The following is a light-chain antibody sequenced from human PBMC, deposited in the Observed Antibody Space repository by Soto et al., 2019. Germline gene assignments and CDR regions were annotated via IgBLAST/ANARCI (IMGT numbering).Light chain of an antibody. CDR3: QQYNNWPRT. CDR2: GAS. CDR1: QSVSRN. V-gene: IGKV3-15*01. Sequence: EIVMTQSPATLSLSPWERATLSFRASQSVSRNLDWYQQKPGQAPRLLIYGASTRATGIPARLSGSGYGTELTITISSMQSEDFEVYYCQQYNNWPRTFGHGTKVDIK. J-gene: IGKJ1*01.